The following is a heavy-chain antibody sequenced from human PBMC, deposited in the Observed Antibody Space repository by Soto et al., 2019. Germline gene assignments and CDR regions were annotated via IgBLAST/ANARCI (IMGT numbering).Heavy chain of an antibody. CDR2: IWYDGSNK. CDR3: AREYCRGGSCYSGGDY. J-gene: IGHJ4*02. CDR1: GFTFSSYG. D-gene: IGHD2-15*01. Sequence: QVQLVESGGGVVQPGRSLRLSCAASGFTFSSYGMHWVRQAPGKGLEWVAVIWYDGSNKYYADSVKGRFTIYRDNSKNALYLQMNSRRAEDTAVYYCAREYCRGGSCYSGGDYWGQGTLVPVSS. V-gene: IGHV3-33*01.